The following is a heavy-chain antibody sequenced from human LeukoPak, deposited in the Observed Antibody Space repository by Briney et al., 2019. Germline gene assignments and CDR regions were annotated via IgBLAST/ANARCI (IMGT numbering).Heavy chain of an antibody. CDR1: GFTFTSHG. J-gene: IGHJ5*02. CDR2: ISVYNGNT. D-gene: IGHD2-15*01. CDR3: ARDKGYCSGGNCYYWFDP. V-gene: IGHV1-18*04. Sequence: EASVTVSCKASGFTFTSHGISWVRQAPGQGLEWMGWISVYNGNTNYAQKFQGRVTMTTDASTSTAFMELRSLRSDDTAVYYCARDKGYCSGGNCYYWFDPWGQGTLVTVSS.